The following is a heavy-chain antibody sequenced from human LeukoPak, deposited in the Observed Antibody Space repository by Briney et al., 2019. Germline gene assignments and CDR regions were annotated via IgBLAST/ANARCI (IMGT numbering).Heavy chain of an antibody. CDR1: GITFTHAY. Sequence: PGGSLRLSCKVSGITFTHAYMNWVRQAPGKGLEWVSAISGSGGSTYYADSVKGRFTISRDNSKNTLYLQMNSLRAEDTAVYYCAKVPMRIFGVVISKYFQHWGQGTLVTVSS. D-gene: IGHD3-3*01. V-gene: IGHV3-23*01. CDR3: AKVPMRIFGVVISKYFQH. J-gene: IGHJ1*01. CDR2: ISGSGGST.